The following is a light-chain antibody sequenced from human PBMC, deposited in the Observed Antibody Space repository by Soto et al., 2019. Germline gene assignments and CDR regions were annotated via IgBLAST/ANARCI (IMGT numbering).Light chain of an antibody. Sequence: DIQMTQSPSTLSASVGDRVTITCRASQSISSWLAWYQQKPGKAPKLLIYKASSLESGVPSRFSGSGSGTEFTFTISSLQPDDFATYYCQQYNSSPWTFGQGTKVEIK. V-gene: IGKV1-5*03. CDR3: QQYNSSPWT. CDR1: QSISSW. J-gene: IGKJ1*01. CDR2: KAS.